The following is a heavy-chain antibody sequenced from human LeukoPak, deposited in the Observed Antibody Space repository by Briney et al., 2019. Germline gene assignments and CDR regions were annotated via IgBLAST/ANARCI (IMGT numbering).Heavy chain of an antibody. D-gene: IGHD1-26*01. J-gene: IGHJ6*02. CDR1: GGSISSYY. V-gene: IGHV4-59*01. CDR3: ARGADGGATYYYYYGMDV. Sequence: SETLSLTCTVSGGSISSYYWSWIRQPPGKGLEWSGYIYYSGSTNYNSSLKSRVTISVDTSKNQFSLKLSSVTAADTAVYYCARGADGGATYYYYYGMDVWGQGTTVTVSS. CDR2: IYYSGST.